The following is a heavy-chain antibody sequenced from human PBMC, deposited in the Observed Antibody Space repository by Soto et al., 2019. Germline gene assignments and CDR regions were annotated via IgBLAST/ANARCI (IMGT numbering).Heavy chain of an antibody. CDR1: GFSFASFA. CDR2: ISGSDGKT. V-gene: IGHV3-23*01. J-gene: IGHJ4*02. CDR3: AKWSHHDY. D-gene: IGHD3-3*01. Sequence: PGGSLRLSCTTSGFSFASFAMTWVRQAPGKGLEWVATISGSDGKTYYADSVKGRFSISRDTSRNTLYLQMNSLRADDTAIYYCAKWSHHDYWGQGTRVTVSS.